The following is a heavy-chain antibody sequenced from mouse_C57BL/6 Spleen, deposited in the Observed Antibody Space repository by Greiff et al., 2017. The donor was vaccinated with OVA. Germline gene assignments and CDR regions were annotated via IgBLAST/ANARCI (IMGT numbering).Heavy chain of an antibody. V-gene: IGHV1-55*01. Sequence: QVQLQQPGAELVKPGASVKMSCKASGYTFTSYWITWVKQRPGQGLEWIGVIYPGSGSTNYNEKFKSKATLTVDTSSSTAYMQLSSLTSEDSAVYYCARWLLRLYYAMDYWGQGTSVTVSS. CDR3: ARWLLRLYYAMDY. J-gene: IGHJ4*01. CDR2: IYPGSGST. CDR1: GYTFTSYW. D-gene: IGHD2-3*01.